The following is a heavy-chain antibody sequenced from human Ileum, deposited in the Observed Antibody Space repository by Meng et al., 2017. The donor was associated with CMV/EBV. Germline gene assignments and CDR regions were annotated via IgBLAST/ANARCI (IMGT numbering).Heavy chain of an antibody. D-gene: IGHD5-18*01. J-gene: IGHJ4*02. Sequence: GESLEISCAASGFTFSSYWMSWVRQAPGKGLEWVANIKQDGSEKYYVDSVKGRFTISRDNAKNSLYLQMNSLRAEDTAVYYCARDSYGPCPLDYWGQGTLVTVSS. CDR1: GFTFSSYW. CDR3: ARDSYGPCPLDY. V-gene: IGHV3-7*01. CDR2: IKQDGSEK.